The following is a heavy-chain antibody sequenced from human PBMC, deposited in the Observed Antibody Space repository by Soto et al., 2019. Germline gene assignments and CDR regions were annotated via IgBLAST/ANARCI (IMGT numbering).Heavy chain of an antibody. V-gene: IGHV3-23*04. CDR2: ISGSGGGT. J-gene: IGHJ4*02. CDR1: GFTFSSYW. D-gene: IGHD1-26*01. Sequence: EVQLVESGGGLVQPGGSLRLSCAASGFTFSSYWMSWVRQAPGKGLEWVSAISGSGGGTYYADSVKGRFTISRDNSKNTLYLQMNSLRAEDTAVYYCANYLTAVGATSPFDYWGQGTLVTVSS. CDR3: ANYLTAVGATSPFDY.